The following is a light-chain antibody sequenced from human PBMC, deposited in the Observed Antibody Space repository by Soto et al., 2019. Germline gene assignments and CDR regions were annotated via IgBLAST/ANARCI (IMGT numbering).Light chain of an antibody. CDR2: EVT. Sequence: QSVLTQPASVSGSPGQSITISCTGTSNDVGAYNYVSWYQQYPGKAPKLMIYEVTNRPSGVSNRFSGSKSGNTASLTISGLQAEDEADYYCSSYTTTSTLVFGGGTKLTVL. CDR1: SNDVGAYNY. J-gene: IGLJ2*01. V-gene: IGLV2-14*01. CDR3: SSYTTTSTLV.